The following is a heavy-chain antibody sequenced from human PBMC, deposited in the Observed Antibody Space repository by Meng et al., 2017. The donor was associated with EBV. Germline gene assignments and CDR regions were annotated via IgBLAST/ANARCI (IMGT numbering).Heavy chain of an antibody. D-gene: IGHD2-15*01. V-gene: IGHV1-8*01. CDR3: ARGRGVYCSGGSCYPGWFDP. CDR2: MNPNSGNT. J-gene: IGHJ5*02. CDR1: GYTFTSYD. Sequence: QGQVVQAGAEVKKPGASVKVSCKASGYTFTSYDINWVRQATGQGLEWMGWMNPNSGNTGYAQKFQGRVTMTRNTSISTAYMELSSLRSEDTAVYYCARGRGVYCSGGSCYPGWFDPWGQGTLVTVSS.